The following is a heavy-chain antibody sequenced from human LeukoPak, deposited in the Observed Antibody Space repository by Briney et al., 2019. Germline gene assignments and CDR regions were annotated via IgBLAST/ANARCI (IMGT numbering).Heavy chain of an antibody. Sequence: ASVKVSCKASGYPFNNYDINWVRQATGQGLEWMGWMNPNSGNTGYAQKFQGRVTMTRNTSISTAYMELSSLRSEDTAVYYCALLLWFGELSVDDDYWGQGTLVTVSS. J-gene: IGHJ4*02. CDR1: GYPFNNYD. V-gene: IGHV1-8*01. CDR2: MNPNSGNT. D-gene: IGHD3-10*01. CDR3: ALLLWFGELSVDDDY.